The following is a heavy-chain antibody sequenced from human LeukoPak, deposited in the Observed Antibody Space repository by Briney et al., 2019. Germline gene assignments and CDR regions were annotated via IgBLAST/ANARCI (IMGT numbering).Heavy chain of an antibody. J-gene: IGHJ3*02. Sequence: GGSLRLSCAASGFTFSSYWMHWVRQAPGKGLVWVSRINSDGSSTSYADSVKGRFTISRDNAKNTLYLPMNSLRAEDTAVYYCARVIGYSSSWNSAFDIWGQGTMVTVSS. V-gene: IGHV3-74*01. D-gene: IGHD6-13*01. CDR3: ARVIGYSSSWNSAFDI. CDR1: GFTFSSYW. CDR2: INSDGSST.